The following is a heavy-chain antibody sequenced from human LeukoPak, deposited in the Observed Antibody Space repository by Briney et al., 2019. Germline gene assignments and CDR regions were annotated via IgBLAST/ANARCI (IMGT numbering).Heavy chain of an antibody. CDR2: ITSSSSAI. CDR1: EFTFSSYS. J-gene: IGHJ4*02. CDR3: ARNTEWELIAPADY. Sequence: GGSLRLSCAASEFTFSSYSMNWVRQAPGKGLEWVSYITSSSSAIYYADSVKGRFTISRDNAKNSLYLQMNSLRAEDTAVYYCARNTEWELIAPADYWGQGTLVTVSS. V-gene: IGHV3-48*04. D-gene: IGHD1-26*01.